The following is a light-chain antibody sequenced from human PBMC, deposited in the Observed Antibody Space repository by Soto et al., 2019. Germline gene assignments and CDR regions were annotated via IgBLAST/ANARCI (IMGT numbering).Light chain of an antibody. CDR2: SNN. CDR1: NSNIGSNT. J-gene: IGLJ2*01. V-gene: IGLV1-44*01. CDR3: AAWDDSLNGVV. Sequence: QAVVTQPPSASGTPGQRVTISCSGSNSNIGSNTVNWYQQFPGTAPKLLIYSNNQRPSGVPDRFSGSKSGTSASLAISGLQSEDEADYYCAAWDDSLNGVVFGGGTKVTVL.